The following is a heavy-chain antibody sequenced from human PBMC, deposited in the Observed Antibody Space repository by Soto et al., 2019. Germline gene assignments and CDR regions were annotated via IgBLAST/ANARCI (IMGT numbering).Heavy chain of an antibody. V-gene: IGHV3-74*01. CDR3: ARAQYLADDAFDI. J-gene: IGHJ3*02. D-gene: IGHD2-2*01. Sequence: GGSLRLSCAASGFISRSYWMHWVRQVPGKGLVWVSRIDGDGRSTSYADSVKGRFTISRDNAKNTLYLQMNSLRADDTAVYYCARAQYLADDAFDIWGQGAMVTVSS. CDR1: GFISRSYW. CDR2: IDGDGRST.